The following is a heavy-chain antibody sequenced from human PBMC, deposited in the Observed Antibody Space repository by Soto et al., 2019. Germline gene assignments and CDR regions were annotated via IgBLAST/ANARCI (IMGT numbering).Heavy chain of an antibody. J-gene: IGHJ3*02. Sequence: QVQLVQSGAEVKKPGSSVKVSCKASGGTFSSYAISWVRQAPGQGLEWMGGIIPIFGTANYAQKFKGRVTITADESTSTAYMELSSLRSEDTAVYYCARGDYGDYTGSNDAFDIWGQGTMVTVSS. CDR2: IIPIFGTA. CDR1: GGTFSSYA. CDR3: ARGDYGDYTGSNDAFDI. V-gene: IGHV1-69*12. D-gene: IGHD4-17*01.